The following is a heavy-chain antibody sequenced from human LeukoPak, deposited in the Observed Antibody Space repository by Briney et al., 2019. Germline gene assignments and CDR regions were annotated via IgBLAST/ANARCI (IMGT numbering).Heavy chain of an antibody. CDR1: GFTFSSYA. V-gene: IGHV3-23*01. CDR2: ISGSGGST. D-gene: IGHD3-22*01. CDR3: AKDQFPKTYYYDSSGYD. Sequence: PGGSLRLSCAASGFTFSSYAMSWVRQAPGKGLEWVSAISGSGGSTYYADSVKGRFTISRDNSKNTLYLQTNSLRAEDTAVYYCAKDQFPKTYYYDSSGYDWGQGTLVTVSS. J-gene: IGHJ4*02.